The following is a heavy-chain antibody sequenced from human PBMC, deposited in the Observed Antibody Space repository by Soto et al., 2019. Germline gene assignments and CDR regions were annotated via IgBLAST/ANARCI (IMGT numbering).Heavy chain of an antibody. V-gene: IGHV1-24*01. J-gene: IGHJ4*02. Sequence: ASVKVSCKVSGYTLTELSMHWVRQAPGKGLEWMGGFDPEDGETIYAQKFQGRVTMTEDTSTDTAYMELSSLRSEDTAVYYCATVPILGGTWEPAYYFDHWGQGTLVTVSS. CDR2: FDPEDGET. CDR3: ATVPILGGTWEPAYYFDH. D-gene: IGHD1-26*01. CDR1: GYTLTELS.